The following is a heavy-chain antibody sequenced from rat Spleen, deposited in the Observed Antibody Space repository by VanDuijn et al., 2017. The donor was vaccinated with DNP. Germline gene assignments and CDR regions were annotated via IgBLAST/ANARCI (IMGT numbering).Heavy chain of an antibody. CDR1: GFTFSDYY. CDR2: ISGGGGNT. V-gene: IGHV5-20*01. CDR3: TTDPYSSYIYDYVMDA. J-gene: IGHJ4*01. D-gene: IGHD1-2*01. Sequence: EVQLVESDGGLVQPGRSLKLSCAASGFTFSDYYMAWVRQAPTKGLEWVASISGGGGNTYYLDSVKGRFTISRDNAKSTLYLQMDSLRSDDTATYYCTTDPYSSYIYDYVMDAWGQGASVTVSS.